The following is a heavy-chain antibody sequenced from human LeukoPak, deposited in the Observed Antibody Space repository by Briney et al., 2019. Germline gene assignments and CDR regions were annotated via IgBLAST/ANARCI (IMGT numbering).Heavy chain of an antibody. J-gene: IGHJ5*02. CDR2: IYTSGST. CDR1: GGSISSGSYY. CDR3: ARFKTATGHNWFDP. Sequence: SETLPLTCTVSGGSISSGSYYWSWIRQPAGKGLEWIGRIYTSGSTNYNPSLKSRVTISVDTSKNQFSLKLSSVTAADTAVYYCARFKTATGHNWFDPWGQGTLVTVSS. D-gene: IGHD1-1*01. V-gene: IGHV4-61*02.